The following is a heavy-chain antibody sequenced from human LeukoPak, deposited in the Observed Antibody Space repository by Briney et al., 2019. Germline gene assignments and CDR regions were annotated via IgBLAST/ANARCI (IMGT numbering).Heavy chain of an antibody. CDR1: GRSISSYY. Sequence: PSETLSLTCTVSGRSISSYYWSWIRQPPGKGLEWIGYIYYSGMTNYNPSLKSRVTISLDTSKNQFSLKLSSVTAADTAVYYCASADYDDYYIDFWGQGTLVTVSS. J-gene: IGHJ4*02. CDR3: ASADYDDYYIDF. D-gene: IGHD4-17*01. CDR2: IYYSGMT. V-gene: IGHV4-59*01.